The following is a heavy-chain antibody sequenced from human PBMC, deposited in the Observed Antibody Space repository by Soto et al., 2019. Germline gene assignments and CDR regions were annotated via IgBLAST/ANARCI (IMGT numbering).Heavy chain of an antibody. CDR2: ISGYNGDT. D-gene: IGHD1-7*01. CDR3: ARDQRELELLDH. CDR1: GYTFTSYA. J-gene: IGHJ4*02. Sequence: QVQLVQSGAEVKKPGASVKVSCKASGYTFTSYAITWVRQAPGQGLEWMGWISGYNGDTKYAQKLQGRVTMTTDTSTTTAYMELRSLRSDDTAVYYCARDQRELELLDHWGQGTLVTVSS. V-gene: IGHV1-18*01.